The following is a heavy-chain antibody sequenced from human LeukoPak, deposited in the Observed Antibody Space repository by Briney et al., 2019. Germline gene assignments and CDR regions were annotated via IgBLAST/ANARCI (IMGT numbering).Heavy chain of an antibody. CDR2: INHSGST. D-gene: IGHD4-17*01. V-gene: IGHV4-34*01. J-gene: IGHJ3*02. CDR3: ASSTVTTFYAFDI. Sequence: PSETLSLTCAVYGGSFSGYYWSWVRQPPGKGLEGIGEINHSGSTNYNPSLKSRVTMSVDTSKNQFSLKLSSVTAADTAVYYCASSTVTTFYAFDIWGQGTMVTVSS. CDR1: GGSFSGYY.